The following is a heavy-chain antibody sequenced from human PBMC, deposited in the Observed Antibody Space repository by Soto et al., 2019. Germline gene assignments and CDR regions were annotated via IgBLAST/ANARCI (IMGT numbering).Heavy chain of an antibody. CDR3: ARLLYDSRGYYYFDY. CDR2: IYHSGTT. Sequence: PSETLSLTCGVSGYSISSGYYWGWIRQPPGKGLEWIGSIYHSGTTYDNPSLKSRVTISVDMSKNQFSLKLSSVTAADTAVYYCARLLYDSRGYYYFDYWGQGTLVTVSS. J-gene: IGHJ4*02. V-gene: IGHV4-38-2*01. D-gene: IGHD3-22*01. CDR1: GYSISSGYY.